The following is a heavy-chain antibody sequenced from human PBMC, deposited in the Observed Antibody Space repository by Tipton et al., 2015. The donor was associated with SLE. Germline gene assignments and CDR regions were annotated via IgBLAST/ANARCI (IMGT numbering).Heavy chain of an antibody. D-gene: IGHD2-21*02. V-gene: IGHV4-34*01. J-gene: IGHJ6*03. CDR1: GGSFSDYY. CDR2: INHSGST. CDR3: ARGGLTYGYYYYMDG. Sequence: TLSLTCAAYGGSFSDYYWSWIRQPPGKGLEWIGEINHSGSTNYNPSLKSRVTISVDTSKNQFSLKLSSVTAADTAVYYCARGGLTYGYYYYMDGWGKGTTVTVSS.